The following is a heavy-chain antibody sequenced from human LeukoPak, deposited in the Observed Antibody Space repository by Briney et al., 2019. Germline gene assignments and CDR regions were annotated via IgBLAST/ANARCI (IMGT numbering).Heavy chain of an antibody. V-gene: IGHV5-10-1*01. Sequence: GESLKISCKGSGYRFTTYWITWVRQMPGKGLEWMGRIDPSDSYTNYSPSFQGHVTISADKAISTAYLQWSSLKASDTAMYYCARHDYGSGSYYDRRDHYYGMDVWDQGTTVTVSS. J-gene: IGHJ6*02. CDR1: GYRFTTYW. CDR2: IDPSDSYT. CDR3: ARHDYGSGSYYDRRDHYYGMDV. D-gene: IGHD3-10*01.